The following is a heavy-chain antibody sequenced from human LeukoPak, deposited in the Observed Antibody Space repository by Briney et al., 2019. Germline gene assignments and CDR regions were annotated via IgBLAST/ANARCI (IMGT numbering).Heavy chain of an antibody. J-gene: IGHJ4*02. D-gene: IGHD2-8*01. CDR3: ARVEYCTKGVCINYDL. CDR2: INPNSGGT. Sequence: ASVKVSCKASGYTFPGPYMHWMRQAPGQGPEGMGWINPNSGGTKYAQKSQRRVTVTRDTSTSTVYMELSGLRADDTATYNGARVEYCTKGVCINYDLWGQGTLVTVSS. CDR1: GYTFPGPY. V-gene: IGHV1-2*02.